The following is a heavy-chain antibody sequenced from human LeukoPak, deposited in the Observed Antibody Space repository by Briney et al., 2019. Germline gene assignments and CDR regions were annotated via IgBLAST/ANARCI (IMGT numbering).Heavy chain of an antibody. D-gene: IGHD3-10*01. J-gene: IGHJ6*03. V-gene: IGHV1-8*01. CDR2: MNPNSGNT. Sequence: GASVKVSCKASGYTFTSYDINWVRQATGQGLEWMGWMNPNSGNTGYAQKFQGRVTMTRNTSISTAYMELSSLRSEDTAVYYCARGKGTWLGELFYYYYHMDVWGKGTTVTISS. CDR3: ARGKGTWLGELFYYYYHMDV. CDR1: GYTFTSYD.